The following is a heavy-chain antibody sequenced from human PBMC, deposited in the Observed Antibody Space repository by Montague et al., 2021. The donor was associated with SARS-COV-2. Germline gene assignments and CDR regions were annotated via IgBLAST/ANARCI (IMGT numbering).Heavy chain of an antibody. Sequence: CAISGDSVSTNSGTWNWVRLSPSRGLEWLGRTYYRSERYSDYSVSVKSRISINLDTSKNQFSLRLNSVTPEDTAVYYCAKAERGSCGDGNCYQYFFNYWGQGTLVTVSS. CDR3: AKAERGSCGDGNCYQYFFNY. V-gene: IGHV6-1*01. CDR1: GDSVSTNSGT. CDR2: TYYRSERYS. D-gene: IGHD2-15*01. J-gene: IGHJ4*02.